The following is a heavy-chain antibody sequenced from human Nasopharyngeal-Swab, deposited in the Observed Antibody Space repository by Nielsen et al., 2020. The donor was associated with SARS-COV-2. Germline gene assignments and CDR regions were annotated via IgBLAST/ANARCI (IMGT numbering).Heavy chain of an antibody. Sequence: LRLSCTVSGGSLSSSSYYWGWLRQPPGKGLEWIGSIYYSGSTYYNPSLKSRVTITGDTSKNQFTMKLSSVTAADTAVYYCARGGLGAYDVWSGYYTGIYFDYWGQGTLVTVSS. CDR2: IYYSGST. CDR1: GGSLSSSSYY. D-gene: IGHD3-3*01. J-gene: IGHJ4*02. V-gene: IGHV4-39*01. CDR3: ARGGLGAYDVWSGYYTGIYFDY.